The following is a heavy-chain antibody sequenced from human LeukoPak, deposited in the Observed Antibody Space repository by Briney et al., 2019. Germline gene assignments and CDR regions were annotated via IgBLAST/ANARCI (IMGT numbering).Heavy chain of an antibody. Sequence: GGSLRLSCAASGFTFSSSAMSWVRQAPGKGLEWVSAISGSGGSTYYADSVKGRFTISRDNSKNTLYLQMNSLRAEDTAVYYCAKGPLLFNLAAPNNWFGPWGQGTLVTVSS. CDR3: AKGPLLFNLAAPNNWFGP. V-gene: IGHV3-23*01. D-gene: IGHD3-3*01. CDR2: ISGSGGST. CDR1: GFTFSSSA. J-gene: IGHJ5*02.